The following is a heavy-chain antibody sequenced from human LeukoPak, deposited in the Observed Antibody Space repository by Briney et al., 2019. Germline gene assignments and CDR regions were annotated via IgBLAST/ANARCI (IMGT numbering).Heavy chain of an antibody. CDR3: ARDGPSGYYPDY. D-gene: IGHD3-22*01. CDR1: GGTFSSYA. Sequence: GASVKVSCKASGGTFSSYAISWVRQAPGQGLEWMGRIIPIFGTANYAQKFQGRVTITTDESTSTAYMELSSLRSEDTAVYYCARDGPSGYYPDYWGQGTLVTVSS. V-gene: IGHV1-69*05. CDR2: IIPIFGTA. J-gene: IGHJ4*02.